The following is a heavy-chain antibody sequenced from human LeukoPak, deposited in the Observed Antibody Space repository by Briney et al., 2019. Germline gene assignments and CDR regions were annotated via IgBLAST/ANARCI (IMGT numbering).Heavy chain of an antibody. CDR3: AKRGLPAATLSSLDY. CDR2: VSGSGGST. V-gene: IGHV3-23*01. D-gene: IGHD2-2*01. J-gene: IGHJ4*02. CDR1: GFSFSSYA. Sequence: GASLRLSCAASGFSFSSYAMSWVGQAPGKGLEWISGVSGSGGSTYYADSVKGRFTISRDNSKNTLYLQMNSLRAEDTAVYYCAKRGLPAATLSSLDYWGQGTLVTVSS.